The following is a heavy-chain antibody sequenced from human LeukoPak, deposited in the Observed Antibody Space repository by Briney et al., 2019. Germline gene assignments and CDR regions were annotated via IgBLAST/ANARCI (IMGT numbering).Heavy chain of an antibody. CDR1: GFTFSSYW. V-gene: IGHV3-7*01. CDR2: IKKDGSEK. CDR3: ARDTYYYDSSGYYLMGGFDY. J-gene: IGHJ4*02. D-gene: IGHD3-22*01. Sequence: GGSLRLSCAASGFTFSSYWMSWVRQAPGKGLEWVANIKKDGSEKYYVDSVKGRFTISRDNAKKSLYLQMNSLRAEDTAVYYCARDTYYYDSSGYYLMGGFDYWGQGTLVTVSS.